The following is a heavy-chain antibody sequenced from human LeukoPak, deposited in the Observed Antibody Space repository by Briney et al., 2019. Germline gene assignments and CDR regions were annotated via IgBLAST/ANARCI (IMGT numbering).Heavy chain of an antibody. V-gene: IGHV3-48*01. D-gene: IGHD5-18*01. CDR1: GFTFSSYS. J-gene: IGHJ4*02. CDR3: ASTRYSYGVDFDY. CDR2: ISSSSSTI. Sequence: GGSLRLSCAASGFTFSSYSMNWVRQAPGKGLEWVSYISSSSSTIYYADSVKGRFTISRDNAKNSLYLQMNSLRAEDTAVYYCASTRYSYGVDFDYWGQGTLVTVSS.